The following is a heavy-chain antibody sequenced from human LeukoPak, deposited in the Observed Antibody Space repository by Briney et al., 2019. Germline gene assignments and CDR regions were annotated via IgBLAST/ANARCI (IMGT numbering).Heavy chain of an antibody. CDR1: GFTFSTYF. CDR3: ARERQDTILHSGAFDI. J-gene: IGHJ3*02. D-gene: IGHD2-21*01. Sequence: GRSLRLSCAASGFTFSTYFMHWVRQAPGKGLEWVADIASDGSHTFYVESVKGRFTISRDNSKNTLYLQMNSLRAEDTAVYCCARERQDTILHSGAFDIWGQGTMVTVSS. CDR2: IASDGSHT. V-gene: IGHV3-30-3*01.